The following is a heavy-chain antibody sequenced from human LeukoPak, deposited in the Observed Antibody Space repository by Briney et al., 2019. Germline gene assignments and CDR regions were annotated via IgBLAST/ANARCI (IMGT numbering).Heavy chain of an antibody. CDR1: GYTFTGYY. D-gene: IGHD5-24*01. CDR2: INPNSGGT. Sequence: SVKVSSKASGYTFTGYYMHWVRQAPGQGLEWMGWINPNSGGTNYAQKFQGRVTMTRDTSISTAYMKLSRLRSDDTAVYYCARSFGYKDAFDIWGQGTMVTVSS. V-gene: IGHV1-2*02. CDR3: ARSFGYKDAFDI. J-gene: IGHJ3*02.